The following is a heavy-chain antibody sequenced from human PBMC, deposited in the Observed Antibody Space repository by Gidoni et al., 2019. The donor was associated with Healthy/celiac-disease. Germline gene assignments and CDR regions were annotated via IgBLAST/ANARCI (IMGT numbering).Heavy chain of an antibody. CDR3: ARAVITFGGVIVYFDY. V-gene: IGHV3-11*06. D-gene: IGHD3-16*02. CDR1: GFTFSDYY. Sequence: QVQLVESGGGLVKPGGSLRLSCAASGFTFSDYYRSWIRQAPGKGLELVSYISSSSSYTNYADSVKGRFTISRDNAKNSLYLQMNSLRAEDTAVYYCARAVITFGGVIVYFDYWGQGTLVTVSS. J-gene: IGHJ4*02. CDR2: ISSSSSYT.